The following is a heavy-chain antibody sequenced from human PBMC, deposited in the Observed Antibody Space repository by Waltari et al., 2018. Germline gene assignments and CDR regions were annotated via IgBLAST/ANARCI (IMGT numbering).Heavy chain of an antibody. Sequence: EVQLVQSGAEVKKPGATVKISCKVSGYTFTDYYMHWVQQAPGKGVAWIGLVGTEDGETINANKFQGRVILTADTTTDKASMGLSNLRPKDTAVYYCVTDRWKHRAYDYWGQGDLVTVAS. J-gene: IGHJ4*02. D-gene: IGHD1-1*01. CDR3: VTDRWKHRAYDY. CDR1: GYTFTDYY. V-gene: IGHV1-69-2*01. CDR2: VGTEDGET.